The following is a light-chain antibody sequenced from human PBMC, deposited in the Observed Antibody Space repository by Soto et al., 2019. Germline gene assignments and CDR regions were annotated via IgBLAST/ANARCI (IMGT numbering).Light chain of an antibody. CDR2: GAS. J-gene: IGKJ1*01. CDR3: QQYGSSPRT. V-gene: IGKV3-20*01. Sequence: EIVLTQSPGPLSLSPGDRATLSCRASQSVSSSYLAWYQQKPGQAPRLLIYGASSRATGVPDRFSGSGSGTDFTLTISRLEPEDFAVYYCQQYGSSPRTFDQGTKVDIK. CDR1: QSVSSSY.